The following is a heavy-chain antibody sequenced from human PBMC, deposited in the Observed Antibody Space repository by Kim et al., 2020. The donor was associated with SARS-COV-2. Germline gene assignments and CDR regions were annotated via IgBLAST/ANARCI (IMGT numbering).Heavy chain of an antibody. CDR3: AKDLGGDPRFSGIVDY. J-gene: IGHJ4*02. Sequence: GGSLRLSCAASGFTFSSYAMSWVRQAPGKGLEWVSAISGSGGSTYYADSVKGRFTISRDNSKNTLYLQMNSLRAEDTAVYYCAKDLGGDPRFSGIVDYWGQGTLVTVSS. CDR2: ISGSGGST. D-gene: IGHD4-17*01. CDR1: GFTFSSYA. V-gene: IGHV3-23*01.